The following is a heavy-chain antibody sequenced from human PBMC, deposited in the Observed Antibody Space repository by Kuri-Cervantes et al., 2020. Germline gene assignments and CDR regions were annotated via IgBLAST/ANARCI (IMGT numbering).Heavy chain of an antibody. D-gene: IGHD1-26*01. V-gene: IGHV4-61*08. CDR1: GGSISSGGYY. CDR2: IYYSGST. Sequence: ESLKISCTVSGGSISSGGYYWGWIRQHPGKGLEWIGYIYYSGSTNYNPSLKRRVTISVDTSKNQFSLKLSSVTAADTAEYYCAREWSSLIGYWGQGTLVTVSS. J-gene: IGHJ4*02. CDR3: AREWSSLIGY.